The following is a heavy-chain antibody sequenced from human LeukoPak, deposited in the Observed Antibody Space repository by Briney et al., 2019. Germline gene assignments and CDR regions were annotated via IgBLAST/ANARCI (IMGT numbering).Heavy chain of an antibody. J-gene: IGHJ6*02. CDR3: ATYTHWVAGDV. CDR2: ANPDGSAK. Sequence: PGGSLRLSCAASGFTFSDSWMSWVRQAPGKGLEWVANANPDGSAKDYVDSVKGRFTISRDNAGNSLFLQMSSLRAEDTAVYYCATYTHWVAGDVWGQGTTVTVSS. V-gene: IGHV3-7*01. CDR1: GFTFSDSW. D-gene: IGHD3-16*01.